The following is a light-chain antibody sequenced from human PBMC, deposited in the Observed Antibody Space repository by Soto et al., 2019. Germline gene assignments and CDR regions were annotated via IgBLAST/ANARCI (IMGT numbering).Light chain of an antibody. CDR1: QSVLASSNNKNL. Sequence: DIVMTQSPDSLAMSLGESATINCKSSQSVLASSNNKNLLAWYQQMPGQPPKLLIYGAATRESGVPDRFRGSGSWTDLPHTISSRQAEDVAVYYCHQYYSSPLTFVGGPNVEIK. CDR2: GAA. V-gene: IGKV4-1*01. CDR3: HQYYSSPLT. J-gene: IGKJ4*01.